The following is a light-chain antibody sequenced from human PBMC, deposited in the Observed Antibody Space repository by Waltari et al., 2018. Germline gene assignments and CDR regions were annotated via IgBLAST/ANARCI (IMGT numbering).Light chain of an antibody. CDR3: CSYAGFGIYV. Sequence: QSGLTQPASVSGSPGQSITISCTGTSSDVGNYHLVSWYQQYPGKAPKLMVYEVTKRASGVSDRFSGSKSGNTASLTIYGLQSEDEADYYCCSYAGFGIYVFGTGTKVTVL. V-gene: IGLV2-23*02. CDR1: SSDVGNYHL. J-gene: IGLJ1*01. CDR2: EVT.